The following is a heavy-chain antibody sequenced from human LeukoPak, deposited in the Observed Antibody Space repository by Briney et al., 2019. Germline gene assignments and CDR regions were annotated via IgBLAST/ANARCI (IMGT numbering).Heavy chain of an antibody. D-gene: IGHD3-3*01. J-gene: IGHJ4*02. V-gene: IGHV3-23*01. CDR1: GFTFSSYA. Sequence: GGSLRLSCAASGFTFSSYAMSWVRQAPGKGLEWVSAISGSGGSTYYADSVKGRFTISRGNSKNTLYLQMNSLRAEDTAVYYCAKVYDFWSGYWSYWGQGTLVTVSS. CDR3: AKVYDFWSGYWSY. CDR2: ISGSGGST.